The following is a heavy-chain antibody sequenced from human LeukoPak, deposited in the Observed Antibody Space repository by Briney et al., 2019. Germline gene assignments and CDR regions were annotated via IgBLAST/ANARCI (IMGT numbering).Heavy chain of an antibody. CDR2: INPSGGST. D-gene: IGHD3-22*01. CDR1: GYTFTSYY. Sequence: ASVKVSCKASGYTFTSYYMHWERQAPGQGLEWMGIINPSGGSTSYAQKFQGRVTMTRDTSTSTVYMELSSLRSEDTAVYYCARAVHYYDSSGYYQDAFDIWGQGTMVTVSS. J-gene: IGHJ3*02. CDR3: ARAVHYYDSSGYYQDAFDI. V-gene: IGHV1-46*01.